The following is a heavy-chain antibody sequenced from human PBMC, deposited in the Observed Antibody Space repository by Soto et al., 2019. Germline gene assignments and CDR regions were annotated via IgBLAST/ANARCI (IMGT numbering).Heavy chain of an antibody. CDR3: AKAPYYDFWSGYFDY. D-gene: IGHD3-3*01. Sequence: QPGGSLRLSCAASGFTCSSYAMSWVRPAPGKGLEWVSAISGSGGSTYYADSVKGRFTISRDNSKNTLYLQMNSLRAEDTAVYYCAKAPYYDFWSGYFDYWGQGTLVTVSS. V-gene: IGHV3-23*01. CDR2: ISGSGGST. J-gene: IGHJ4*02. CDR1: GFTCSSYA.